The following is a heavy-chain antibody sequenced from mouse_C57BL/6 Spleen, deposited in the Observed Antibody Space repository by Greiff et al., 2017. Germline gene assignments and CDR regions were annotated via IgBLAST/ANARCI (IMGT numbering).Heavy chain of an antibody. CDR1: GFTFSNYW. CDR2: IRLKSDNYAT. D-gene: IGHD2-4*01. Sequence: EVQLVESGGGLVQPGGSMKLSCVASGFTFSNYWMNWVRQSPEKGLEWVAQIRLKSDNYATHYAKSVKGRFTISRDDSKSSVYLQMNNLRAEDTGIYYCTVYDYDVFAYWGQGTLVTVSA. CDR3: TVYDYDVFAY. J-gene: IGHJ3*01. V-gene: IGHV6-3*01.